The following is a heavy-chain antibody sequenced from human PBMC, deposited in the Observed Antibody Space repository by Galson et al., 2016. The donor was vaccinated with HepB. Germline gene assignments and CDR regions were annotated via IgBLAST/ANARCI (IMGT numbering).Heavy chain of an antibody. CDR2: IRGSGSST. CDR1: GFTFNIYA. J-gene: IGHJ5*01. D-gene: IGHD3-10*01. V-gene: IGHV3-23*01. CDR3: AKDGRRRWFEDLMSPVSWFDS. Sequence: SLRLSCAASGFTFNIYAMSWVRQSPGRRLEWVSGIRGSGSSTYYADSVRGRFTISRDNSKNTVYLQMNSLRAEDTGVNYCAKDGRRRWFEDLMSPVSWFDSWGQGTLVTVSS.